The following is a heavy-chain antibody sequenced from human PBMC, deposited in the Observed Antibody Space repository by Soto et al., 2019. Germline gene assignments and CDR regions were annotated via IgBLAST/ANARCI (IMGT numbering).Heavy chain of an antibody. CDR2: LSHDGNSE. V-gene: IGHV3-30-3*01. CDR3: ARDGGPDYSDY. Sequence: QVQLVESGGGVVQPGRSLRLSCAASGFTFSSYALHWVRQAPGKGLEWVAVLSHDGNSEYYADSVKGRFTISRDNSRNTLYLQMNSLRDEDTAVYYCARDGGPDYSDYWGQGTLVTVSS. J-gene: IGHJ4*02. D-gene: IGHD3-10*01. CDR1: GFTFSSYA.